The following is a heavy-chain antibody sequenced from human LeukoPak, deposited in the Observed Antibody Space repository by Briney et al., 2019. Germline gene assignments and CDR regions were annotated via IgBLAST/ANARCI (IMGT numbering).Heavy chain of an antibody. CDR2: IKEDGSEK. Sequence: GGSLRLSCAASGFTFSSYSMSWVRQAPGKGLEWVANIKEDGSEKYYVDSVKGRFTISRDNAKNSLYLQMNSLRAEDTAVYYCARDEYNWNVDAFDIWGQGTVVTVSS. D-gene: IGHD1-20*01. CDR1: GFTFSSYS. V-gene: IGHV3-7*01. J-gene: IGHJ3*02. CDR3: ARDEYNWNVDAFDI.